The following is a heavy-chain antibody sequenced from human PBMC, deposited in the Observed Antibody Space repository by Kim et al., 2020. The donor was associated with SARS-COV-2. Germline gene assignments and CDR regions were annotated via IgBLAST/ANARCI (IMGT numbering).Heavy chain of an antibody. Sequence: GGSLRLSCAASGFTFSSYAMHWVRQAPGKGLEWVAVISYDGSNKYYAASVKGRFTISRDNSKNTLYLQMNSLRAEDTAVYYCARGGAGSSGWYGYWGQGTLVTVSS. J-gene: IGHJ4*02. CDR3: ARGGAGSSGWYGY. D-gene: IGHD6-19*01. CDR1: GFTFSSYA. V-gene: IGHV3-30-3*01. CDR2: ISYDGSNK.